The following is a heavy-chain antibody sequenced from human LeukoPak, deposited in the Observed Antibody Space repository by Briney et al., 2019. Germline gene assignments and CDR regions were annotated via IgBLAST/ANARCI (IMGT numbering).Heavy chain of an antibody. D-gene: IGHD3-22*01. V-gene: IGHV4-39*06. J-gene: IGHJ3*02. CDR3: ARSLYYDSSGQIGLDAFDI. Sequence: SETLSLTCTVSGGSINNDIYYWGWIRQSPGKGLEWTGSIYYSGSTYYNPSLKSRVTISVDTSKNQFPLKLSSVTAADTAVYCCARSLYYDSSGQIGLDAFDIWGQGTMVTVSS. CDR2: IYYSGST. CDR1: GGSINNDIYY.